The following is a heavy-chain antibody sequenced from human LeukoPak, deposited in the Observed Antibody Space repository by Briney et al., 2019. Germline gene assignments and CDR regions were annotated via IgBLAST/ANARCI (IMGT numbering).Heavy chain of an antibody. D-gene: IGHD1-26*01. CDR3: AKDRRWELSPSFDY. Sequence: GGSLRLSCAASGFTFSSYGMHWVRQAPGKGLEWVAFIRYDGSNKYYADSVKGRFTISRDNSKNTLYLQMNSLRAEDTAVYYCAKDRRWELSPSFDYWGQGTLVTVSS. CDR2: IRYDGSNK. V-gene: IGHV3-30*02. CDR1: GFTFSSYG. J-gene: IGHJ4*02.